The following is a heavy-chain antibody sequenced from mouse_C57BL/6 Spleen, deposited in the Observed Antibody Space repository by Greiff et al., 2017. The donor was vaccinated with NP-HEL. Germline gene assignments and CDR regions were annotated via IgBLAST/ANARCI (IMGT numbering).Heavy chain of an antibody. CDR2: IDPSDSET. D-gene: IGHD1-1*01. J-gene: IGHJ2*01. CDR1: GYTFTSYW. Sequence: QVQLQQPGAELVRPGSSVKLSCKASGYTFTSYWMHWVKQRPIQGLEWIGNIDPSDSETHYNQKFKDKATLTVDKSSSTAYMQLSSLTSEDSAVYYCARGCYYGSTLYYFDYWGQGTTLTVSS. CDR3: ARGCYYGSTLYYFDY. V-gene: IGHV1-52*01.